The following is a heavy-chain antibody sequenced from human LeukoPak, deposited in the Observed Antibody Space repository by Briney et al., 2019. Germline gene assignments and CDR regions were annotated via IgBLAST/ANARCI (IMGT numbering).Heavy chain of an antibody. V-gene: IGHV4-34*01. CDR1: GGSFSGYY. CDR2: INHSGST. D-gene: IGHD3-10*02. J-gene: IGHJ4*02. CDR3: ARSTGSTMFIDY. Sequence: SETLSLTCAVYGGSFSGYYWSWIRQPPGKGLEWIGEINHSGSTNYNPSLKSRVAISVDTSKNQFSLKLSSVTAADTAVYYCARSTGSTMFIDYWGQGTLVTVSS.